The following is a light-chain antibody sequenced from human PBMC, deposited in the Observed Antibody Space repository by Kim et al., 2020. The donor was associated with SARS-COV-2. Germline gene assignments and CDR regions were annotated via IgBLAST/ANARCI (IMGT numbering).Light chain of an antibody. CDR1: SSNIGIDY. J-gene: IGLJ2*01. CDR3: ASWDDSLSGHVI. Sequence: QRITISCSGSSSNIGIDYVYWYQQIPGTAPKLLIYRNNKRPSGVPDRFSGSKSGTSASLAISGLRSEDESVYYCASWDDSLSGHVIFGGGTQLTVL. V-gene: IGLV1-47*01. CDR2: RNN.